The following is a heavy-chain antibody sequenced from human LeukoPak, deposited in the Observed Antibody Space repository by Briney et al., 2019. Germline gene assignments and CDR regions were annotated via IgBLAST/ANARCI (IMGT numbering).Heavy chain of an antibody. V-gene: IGHV1-18*01. D-gene: IGHD3-10*01. J-gene: IGHJ4*02. CDR2: ISAYNGNT. CDR3: ASQRYYYGSGSYPLDH. CDR1: GYTFTSYG. Sequence: ASVKVSCKASGYTFTSYGISWVRQAPGQGLEWMGWISAYNGNTNYAQKLQGRVTMTTDTSTSTAYMELRSLRSDDTAVYYCASQRYYYGSGSYPLDHWGQGTLVTVSS.